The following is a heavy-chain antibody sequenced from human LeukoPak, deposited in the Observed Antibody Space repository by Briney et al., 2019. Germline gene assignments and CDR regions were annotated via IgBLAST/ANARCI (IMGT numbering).Heavy chain of an antibody. CDR2: INPNSGDT. CDR1: GYTFTGYY. D-gene: IGHD4-17*01. J-gene: IGHJ4*02. V-gene: IGHV1-2*06. CDR3: AREATTLPSPLGY. Sequence: ASVKVSCRASGYTFTGYYMHWVRLAPGQGLEWMGRINPNSGDTNYAQKFQGRVTMTRDTSITTAYLELSGLRSDDTALFYCAREATTLPSPLGYWGQGTLVTVSS.